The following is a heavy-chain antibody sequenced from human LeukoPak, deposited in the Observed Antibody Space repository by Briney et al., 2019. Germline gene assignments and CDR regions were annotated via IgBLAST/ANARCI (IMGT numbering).Heavy chain of an antibody. CDR3: ARDLFYGYGGN. CDR2: IKSKTDGGTT. Sequence: PGGSLRLSCAASGFTFSNAWMNWVRQAPGKGLEWVGRIKSKTDGGTTDYAAPVKGRFTISRDDSKNTLYLQMNSLRAEDTAVYYCARDLFYGYGGNWGQGTLVTVSS. V-gene: IGHV3-15*07. J-gene: IGHJ4*02. CDR1: GFTFSNAW. D-gene: IGHD4-23*01.